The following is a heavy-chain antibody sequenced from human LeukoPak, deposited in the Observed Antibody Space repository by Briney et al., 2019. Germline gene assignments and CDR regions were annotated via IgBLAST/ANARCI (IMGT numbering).Heavy chain of an antibody. CDR3: ARDIDVLGDYGDYVLAFDI. D-gene: IGHD4-17*01. Sequence: ASVKVSCKASGYTFTSYGISWVRQAPGQGLEWMGWINPNSGGTNYAQKFQGRVTMTRDTSISTAYMELSRLRSDDTAVYYCARDIDVLGDYGDYVLAFDIWGQGTMVTVSS. V-gene: IGHV1-2*02. CDR2: INPNSGGT. J-gene: IGHJ3*02. CDR1: GYTFTSYG.